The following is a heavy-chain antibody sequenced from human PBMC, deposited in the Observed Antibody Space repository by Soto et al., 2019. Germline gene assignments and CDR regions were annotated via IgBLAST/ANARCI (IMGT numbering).Heavy chain of an antibody. V-gene: IGHV1-18*01. CDR3: ATRSPAFDC. Sequence: QVQLVQSGPEVKKPGASVKVSRKTSGYTFTSYGISWVRQAPGQGLEWMGWITTDKGKTTYAQKFQDRVTMTTDTSTSTAYMELRSLRYDDTAVYYCATRSPAFDCWGQGTLVTVSS. CDR2: ITTDKGKT. CDR1: GYTFTSYG. J-gene: IGHJ4*02.